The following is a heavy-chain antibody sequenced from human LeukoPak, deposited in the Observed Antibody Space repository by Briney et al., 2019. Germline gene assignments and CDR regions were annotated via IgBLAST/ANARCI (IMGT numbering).Heavy chain of an antibody. Sequence: GASVKVSCKASGYTFTSYGISWVRQAPGQGLEWMGRIIPILGIANYAQKFQGRVTITADKSTSTAYMELSSLRSEDTAVYYCAKTTVTTSGRFDPWGQGTLVTVSS. J-gene: IGHJ5*02. CDR3: AKTTVTTSGRFDP. V-gene: IGHV1-69*04. D-gene: IGHD4-17*01. CDR1: GYTFTSYG. CDR2: IIPILGIA.